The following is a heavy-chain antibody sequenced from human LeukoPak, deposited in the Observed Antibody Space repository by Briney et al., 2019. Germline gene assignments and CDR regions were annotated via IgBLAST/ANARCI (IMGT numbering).Heavy chain of an antibody. J-gene: IGHJ4*02. Sequence: AGGPLRLSCAASGFTFSSYEMNWVRQAPGKGLEWVSYISSSGSTIYYADSVQGRFTISRDNAQNSLYLQMSSLRAEDTAVYYCARNVYNFDYWGQGTLVTVSS. V-gene: IGHV3-48*03. CDR3: ARNVYNFDY. D-gene: IGHD3-10*02. CDR2: ISSSGSTI. CDR1: GFTFSSYE.